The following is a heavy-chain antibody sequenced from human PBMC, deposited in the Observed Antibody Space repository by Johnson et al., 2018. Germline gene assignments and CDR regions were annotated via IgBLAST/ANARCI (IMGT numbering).Heavy chain of an antibody. CDR1: GFTFSRYW. V-gene: IGHV3-7*01. D-gene: IGHD6-6*01. CDR2: INYDGSEK. Sequence: VQLVQSGGGLVQPGESLRLSCAASGFTFSRYWLSWVRQAQGKGLEWVANINYDGSEKSNVDSVKGRFPISRDNAKNSLYLQMSSLRAEDTAVYYCGRERGIATRLFALARKFDAFDVWGQGTMVTVSS. CDR3: GRERGIATRLFALARKFDAFDV. J-gene: IGHJ3*01.